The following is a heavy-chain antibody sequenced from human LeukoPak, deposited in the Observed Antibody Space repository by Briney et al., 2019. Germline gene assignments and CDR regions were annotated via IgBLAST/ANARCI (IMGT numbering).Heavy chain of an antibody. CDR3: PRVFFWQKKSYDSSELVP. D-gene: IGHD3-22*01. J-gene: IGHJ5*02. CDR1: GGSISSYY. Sequence: PSETLSLTCTVSGGSISSYYWSWIRQPPGKGLEWIGYIYYSGSTYYNPSLKSRVTISVDTYKNQFSLKLSSVTAADTAVYYCPRVFFWQKKSYDSSELVPWGKETLVTAPS. CDR2: IYYSGST. V-gene: IGHV4-59*12.